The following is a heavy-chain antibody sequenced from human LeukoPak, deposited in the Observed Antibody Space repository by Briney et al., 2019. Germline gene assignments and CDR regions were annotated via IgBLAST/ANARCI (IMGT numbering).Heavy chain of an antibody. CDR2: MNPNSGNT. D-gene: IGHD6-19*01. CDR1: GYTFTSYD. Sequence: SVKVSCKASGYTFTSYDINWVRQATGQGLEWMGWMNPNSGNTGYAQKFQGRVTMTRNTSISTAYMELSSLRSEDTAVYYCARGQPKPWRPHPLFDPWGQGTLVTVSS. J-gene: IGHJ5*02. V-gene: IGHV1-8*01. CDR3: ARGQPKPWRPHPLFDP.